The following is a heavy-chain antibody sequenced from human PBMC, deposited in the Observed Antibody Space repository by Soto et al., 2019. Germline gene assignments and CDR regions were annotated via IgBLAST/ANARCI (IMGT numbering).Heavy chain of an antibody. CDR2: IIPIFGTA. CDR3: AREGYYYDSSGYYYFDC. D-gene: IGHD3-22*01. Sequence: QVQLVQSGAEVKKPGSSVKVSCKASGGTFSSYAISWVRQAPGQGLEWMGGIIPIFGTANYAQKFQGRVTITADESTSTAYMELSSLRSEDTAVYYCAREGYYYDSSGYYYFDCWGQGTLVTVSS. CDR1: GGTFSSYA. J-gene: IGHJ4*02. V-gene: IGHV1-69*01.